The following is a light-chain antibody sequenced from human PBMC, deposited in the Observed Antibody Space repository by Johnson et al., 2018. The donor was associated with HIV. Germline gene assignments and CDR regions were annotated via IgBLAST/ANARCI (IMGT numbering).Light chain of an antibody. Sequence: HSVLTQPPSVSAAPGQKVTVSCSGSSSNIGNNYVSWYQQFPGTAPKLIIYDNNKRPSGIPDRFSGSKSGTSATLGITGLQTGDEADYYCGTWDSSLSAGVFGTGTNVTVL. CDR1: SSNIGNNY. J-gene: IGLJ1*01. CDR2: DNN. CDR3: GTWDSSLSAGV. V-gene: IGLV1-51*01.